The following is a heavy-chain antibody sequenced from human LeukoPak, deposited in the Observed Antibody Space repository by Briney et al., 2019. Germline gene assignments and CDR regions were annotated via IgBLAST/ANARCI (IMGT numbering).Heavy chain of an antibody. Sequence: PSETLSLTCAVYGGSFSGYYWSWIRQPPGKGLEWIGEINHSGSTNYNPSLKSRVTISVDTSKYQFSLKLSSVTAADTAVYYCARGKYYYGSGSYYKFAYYFDYWGQGTLVTVSS. CDR1: GGSFSGYY. CDR2: INHSGST. V-gene: IGHV4-34*01. D-gene: IGHD3-10*01. J-gene: IGHJ4*02. CDR3: ARGKYYYGSGSYYKFAYYFDY.